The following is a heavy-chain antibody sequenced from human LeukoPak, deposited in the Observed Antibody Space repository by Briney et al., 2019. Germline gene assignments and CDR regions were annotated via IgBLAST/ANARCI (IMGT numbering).Heavy chain of an antibody. CDR3: AKDVWDDFWSGYYPEYFQH. CDR2: ISGSGGST. CDR1: GFTFSSYA. Sequence: GGSLRLSCAASGFTFSSYAMSWVRQAPGKGLEWVSAISGSGGSTYYADSVKGRFTISRDNSKNTLYLQMNSLRAEGTAVYYCAKDVWDDFWSGYYPEYFQHWGQGTLVTVSS. V-gene: IGHV3-23*01. D-gene: IGHD3-3*01. J-gene: IGHJ1*01.